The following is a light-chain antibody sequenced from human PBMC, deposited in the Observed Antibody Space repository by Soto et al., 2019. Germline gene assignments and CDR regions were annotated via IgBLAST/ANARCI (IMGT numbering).Light chain of an antibody. CDR3: QHYNSYSEA. CDR1: QTSSSW. CDR2: KAS. J-gene: IGKJ1*01. V-gene: IGKV1-5*03. Sequence: DIQMTQSPSTLSGSVGDRVTITCRASQTSSSWLAWYQQKPGKAPKLLIYKASTLKSGVPSRFSGSGSGTEFTLNISRLQPDDFATYYCQHYNSYSEAFGQGTKVDIK.